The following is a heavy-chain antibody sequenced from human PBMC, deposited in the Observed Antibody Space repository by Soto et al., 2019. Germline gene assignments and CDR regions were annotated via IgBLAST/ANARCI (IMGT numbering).Heavy chain of an antibody. CDR2: ISAYNGNT. CDR1: GYTFTSYG. V-gene: IGHV1-18*04. CDR3: ARGGGSRYWGSSLGGGGNWFDP. J-gene: IGHJ5*02. Sequence: QVQLVQSGAEVKKPGASVKVSCKASGYTFTSYGISWVRQAPGQGLEWMGWISAYNGNTNYAQKLQGRVTMTTDTSTSTAYMELRSLRADDTAVYYCARGGGSRYWGSSLGGGGNWFDPWGQGTLVTVSS. D-gene: IGHD6-6*01.